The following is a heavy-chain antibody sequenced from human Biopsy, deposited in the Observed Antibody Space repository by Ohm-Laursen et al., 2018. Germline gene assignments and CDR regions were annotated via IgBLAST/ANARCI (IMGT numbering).Heavy chain of an antibody. CDR1: GGTFRTYG. J-gene: IGHJ1*01. V-gene: IGHV1-69*06. CDR2: NIPILGTG. D-gene: IGHD3-9*01. Sequence: SVKVSCKVPGGTFRTYGVNWGRQAPGQGLEWLGGNIPILGTGNYAQKFQDRVTVAAATSTSTATMELRSLRSDDTAVYYCATKLTGYFHHWGQGTLVIVSS. CDR3: ATKLTGYFHH.